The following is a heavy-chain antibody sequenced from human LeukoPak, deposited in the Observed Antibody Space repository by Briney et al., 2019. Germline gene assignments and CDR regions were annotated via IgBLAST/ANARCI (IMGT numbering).Heavy chain of an antibody. Sequence: SETLSLTCTVSGGSISSYYWSWIRQPPGKGLEWIGYIYYSGSTNYNPSLKSRVTISVDTSKNQFSLKLSSVTAADTAVYYCARHNRLLSANLDPWGQGTLVTVSS. CDR3: ARHNRLLSANLDP. CDR2: IYYSGST. V-gene: IGHV4-59*08. D-gene: IGHD3-10*01. J-gene: IGHJ5*02. CDR1: GGSISSYY.